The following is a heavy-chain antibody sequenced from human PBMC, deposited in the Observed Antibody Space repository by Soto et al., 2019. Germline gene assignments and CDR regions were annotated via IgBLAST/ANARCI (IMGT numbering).Heavy chain of an antibody. CDR2: ISYNSRVI. D-gene: IGHD1-26*01. CDR1: GFSFHDYV. Sequence: EVKLVESGGGLVQPGRSLRLSCAASGFSFHDYVMHWVRQAPGKGLEWVPGISYNSRVIDYADSVKGRFTISRDNAENSLYLQMNSLTPEDTALYYCVTPNSDSFSEGFNLWGQGTMVTVSS. CDR3: VTPNSDSFSEGFNL. V-gene: IGHV3-9*01. J-gene: IGHJ3*01.